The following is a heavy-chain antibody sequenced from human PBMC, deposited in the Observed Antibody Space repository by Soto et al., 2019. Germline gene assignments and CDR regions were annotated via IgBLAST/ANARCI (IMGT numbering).Heavy chain of an antibody. V-gene: IGHV3-33*06. CDR2: IWYDGSNK. J-gene: IGHJ4*02. CDR1: GFTFDYYW. CDR3: AKDKGYCSGGSCYFDY. D-gene: IGHD2-15*01. Sequence: GGSLRLSCAASGFTFDYYWMHWVRQVPGQGLEWVAVIWYDGSNKYYVDSVKGRFTISRDNSKNTLYLQMNSLRAEDTAVYYCAKDKGYCSGGSCYFDYWGQGSLVTVSS.